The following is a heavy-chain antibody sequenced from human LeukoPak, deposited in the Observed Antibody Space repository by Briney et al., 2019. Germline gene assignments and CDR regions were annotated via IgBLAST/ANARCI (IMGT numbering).Heavy chain of an antibody. J-gene: IGHJ4*02. D-gene: IGHD3-10*01. CDR1: GYTFTSYA. Sequence: GASVKVSCKASGYTFTSYAMNWVRQAPGQGLEWMGWINTNTGNPTYAQGFTGRFVFSLDTSVGTAYLQISSLKAEDTAVYYCATVLLWFGESRIDYWGQGTLVTVSS. V-gene: IGHV7-4-1*02. CDR2: INTNTGNP. CDR3: ATVLLWFGESRIDY.